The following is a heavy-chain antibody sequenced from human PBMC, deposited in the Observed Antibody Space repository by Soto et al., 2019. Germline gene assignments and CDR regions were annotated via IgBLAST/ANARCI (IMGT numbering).Heavy chain of an antibody. CDR1: GGTFSDYA. J-gene: IGHJ4*02. D-gene: IGHD1-26*01. CDR3: ARDLAKGGGSAGFDY. Sequence: SVKVSCKASGGTFSDYAISWVRQAPGHGLEWVGGIIPLTETPVYAQTVQGRLTITADEVTSAAYMELSSLRSDDTAVYYCARDLAKGGGSAGFDYWGQGTLVTVSS. CDR2: IIPLTETP. V-gene: IGHV1-69*13.